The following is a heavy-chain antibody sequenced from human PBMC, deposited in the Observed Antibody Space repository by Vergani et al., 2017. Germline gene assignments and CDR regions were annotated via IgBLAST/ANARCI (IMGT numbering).Heavy chain of an antibody. CDR3: AREMSNEGFDY. CDR2: VSGSSATP. CDR1: GFSFPGYA. V-gene: IGHV3-23*01. Sequence: EVQLLESGGGLVQPGGSLRLSCEASGFSFPGYAMSWVRQAPGKGLEWVSSVSGSSATPYYADSVKGRFIISRDNSKNTLHLQMNSLKVEDTGVYYCAREMSNEGFDYWGQGTRVTVS. D-gene: IGHD4-11*01. J-gene: IGHJ4*02.